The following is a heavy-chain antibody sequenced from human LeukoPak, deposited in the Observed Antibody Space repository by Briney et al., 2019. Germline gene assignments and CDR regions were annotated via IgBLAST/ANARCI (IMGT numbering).Heavy chain of an antibody. J-gene: IGHJ4*02. D-gene: IGHD1-26*01. CDR2: IIPILGIA. CDR3: ARVGSGSYPFDY. CDR1: GGTFSSYA. V-gene: IGHV1-69*04. Sequence: RASVKVSCKASGGTFSSYAISWVRQAPGQGLEWMGRIIPILGIANYAQKFQGRVTITADKSTSTAYMELSSLRSEDTAVYYCARVGSGSYPFDYWGQGTLVTVSS.